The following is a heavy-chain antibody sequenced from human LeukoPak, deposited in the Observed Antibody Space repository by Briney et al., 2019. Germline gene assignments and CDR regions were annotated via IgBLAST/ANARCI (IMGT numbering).Heavy chain of an antibody. CDR2: ISSSGSTI. J-gene: IGHJ4*02. Sequence: GGSLRLSCAASGFTVSSNYMSWVRQAPGKGLEWVSYISSSGSTIYYADSVKGRFTISRDNAKNSLYLQMNSLRAEDTAVYYCARVFAPEWYFDYWGQGTLVTVSS. CDR3: ARVFAPEWYFDY. CDR1: GFTVSSNY. D-gene: IGHD3-3*01. V-gene: IGHV3-11*04.